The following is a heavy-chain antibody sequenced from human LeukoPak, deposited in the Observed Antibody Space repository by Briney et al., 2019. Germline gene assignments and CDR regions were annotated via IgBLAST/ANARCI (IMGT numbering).Heavy chain of an antibody. V-gene: IGHV1-2*02. CDR2: INVNGGGT. J-gene: IGHJ4*02. CDR3: ARSPHILTGENFDF. Sequence: ASLKVPCKASGYTFTDDYIHWVRQAPGQGLEWMGWINVNGGGTNYAQKFYARVTMTRDTSISTAYMELSRLRSDDTAVFYCARSPHILTGENFDFWGQGTLVTVSS. CDR1: GYTFTDDY. D-gene: IGHD3-9*01.